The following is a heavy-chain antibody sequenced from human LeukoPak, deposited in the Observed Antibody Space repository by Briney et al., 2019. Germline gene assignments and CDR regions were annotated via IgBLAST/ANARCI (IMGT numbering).Heavy chain of an antibody. Sequence: ASVKVSCKASGYTFTGYYMHWVRQAPGQGLEWMGWINPNSGGTNYAQKFQGRVTMTRDASISTAYMELSRLRSDDTAVYYCATVRVRGDRYFDYWGQGTLVTVSS. CDR1: GYTFTGYY. D-gene: IGHD3-10*01. CDR2: INPNSGGT. CDR3: ATVRVRGDRYFDY. V-gene: IGHV1-2*02. J-gene: IGHJ4*02.